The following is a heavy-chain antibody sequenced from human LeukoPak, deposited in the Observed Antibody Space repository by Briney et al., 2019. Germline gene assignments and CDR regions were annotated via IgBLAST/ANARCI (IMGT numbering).Heavy chain of an antibody. Sequence: SETLSLTCAVSGGSISSSNWWSWVRQPPGKGLEWIGEIYQRGSTSYNPSLKSRVTISVDKSKNQFSLRLSSVTAADTAVYYXAREWPPTYYYXSGRXXXFYGM. CDR2: IYQRGST. CDR1: GGSISSSNW. J-gene: IGHJ6*01. D-gene: IGHD3-10*01. CDR3: AREWPPTYYYXSGRXXXFYGM. V-gene: IGHV4-4*02.